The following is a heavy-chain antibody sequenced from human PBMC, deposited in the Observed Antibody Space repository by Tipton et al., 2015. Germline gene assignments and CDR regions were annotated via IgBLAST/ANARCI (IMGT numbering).Heavy chain of an antibody. CDR3: ARHSSLRRYFDY. V-gene: IGHV4-39*01. D-gene: IGHD3-16*01. Sequence: TLSLTCNVSGVSMDTFSYYWAWVRQPPGKGLEWIGSIYYSGSTSYNPSLKSRVTISVDTSKNQFSLKLSSVTAADTAVYFCARHSSLRRYFDYWGQGTLVTVSS. J-gene: IGHJ4*02. CDR2: IYYSGST. CDR1: GVSMDTFSYY.